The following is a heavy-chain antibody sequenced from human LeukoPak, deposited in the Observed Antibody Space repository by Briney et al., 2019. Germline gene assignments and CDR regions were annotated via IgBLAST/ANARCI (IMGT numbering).Heavy chain of an antibody. J-gene: IGHJ4*02. CDR3: ARGGYSSSWYHFDY. V-gene: IGHV3-23*01. D-gene: IGHD6-13*01. CDR1: EFTFNTFV. Sequence: GGSLRLSCVASEFTFNTFVMNWVRQAPGKGLEWVSTISGGSGSIYYADSVKGRFTVSRDNSKSTLFLQMNSLRAEDTAVYYCARGGYSSSWYHFDYWGQGTLVTVSS. CDR2: ISGGSGSI.